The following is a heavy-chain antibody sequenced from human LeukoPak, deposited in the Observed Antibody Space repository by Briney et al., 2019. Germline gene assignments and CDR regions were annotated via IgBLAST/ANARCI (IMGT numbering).Heavy chain of an antibody. V-gene: IGHV4-59*01. CDR1: GGSISSYY. J-gene: IGHJ4*02. CDR2: IYYSGST. CDR3: ARDPYGSGNGY. D-gene: IGHD3-10*01. Sequence: SETLSLTCTVSGGSISSYYWSWIRQPPGKGLEWIGYIYYSGSTNYNPSLKSRVTISVDTSKNQFSLKLSSVTAADTAVYYCARDPYGSGNGYWGQGTLVTVSS.